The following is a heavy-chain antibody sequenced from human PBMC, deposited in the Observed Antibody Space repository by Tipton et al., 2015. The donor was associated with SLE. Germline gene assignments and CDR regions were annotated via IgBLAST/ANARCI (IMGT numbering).Heavy chain of an antibody. CDR3: ARHSSSWYKDWFDP. V-gene: IGHV4-39*01. J-gene: IGHJ5*02. Sequence: LSCTLSGGSISSSSYYWGWIRQPPGKGLEWIGSIYYSGSTYYNPSLKSRVTISVDTSKNQFSLKLSSVTAADTAVYYCARHSSSWYKDWFDPWGQGTLVTVSS. CDR2: IYYSGST. CDR1: GGSISSSSYY. D-gene: IGHD6-13*01.